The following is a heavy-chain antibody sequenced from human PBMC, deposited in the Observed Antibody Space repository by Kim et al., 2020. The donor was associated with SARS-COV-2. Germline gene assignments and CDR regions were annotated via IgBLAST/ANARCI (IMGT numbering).Heavy chain of an antibody. D-gene: IGHD1-26*01. V-gene: IGHV4-34*01. CDR3: ARLCTHGGGYWWFDP. J-gene: IGHJ5*02. Sequence: NPSLKSRVTIAGETSKDQFSLKLSSVTAADTATYYCARLCTHGGGYWWFDPWGQGTLVTVSS.